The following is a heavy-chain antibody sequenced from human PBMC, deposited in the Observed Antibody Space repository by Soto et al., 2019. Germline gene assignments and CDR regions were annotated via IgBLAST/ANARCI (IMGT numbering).Heavy chain of an antibody. CDR2: ISSGSSTI. D-gene: IGHD2-8*01. CDR1: GFTFSSYS. J-gene: IGHJ6*03. V-gene: IGHV3-48*01. Sequence: GGSLRLSCAASGFTFSSYSMNWVRQAPGKGLEWVSYISSGSSTIYYADSVKGRFTISRDNAKNSLYLQMNSLRAEDTAVYYCARVAGPGVSVFSDYYYMDVWGKGTTVTVSS. CDR3: ARVAGPGVSVFSDYYYMDV.